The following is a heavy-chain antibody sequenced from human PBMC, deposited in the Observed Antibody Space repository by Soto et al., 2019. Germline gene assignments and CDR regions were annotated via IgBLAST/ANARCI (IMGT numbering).Heavy chain of an antibody. J-gene: IGHJ6*02. Sequence: EVQLVETGGGLIQPGGSLRLSCAASGFTVSSNYMSWVRQAPGKGLEWVSVIYSGGSTYYADSVKGRFTISRDNSKETLYLQMDSLRAEDTAVYYCASIVTFYYGMDVWGQGTTVTRSS. CDR2: IYSGGST. CDR3: ASIVTFYYGMDV. CDR1: GFTVSSNY. V-gene: IGHV3-53*02. D-gene: IGHD5-18*01.